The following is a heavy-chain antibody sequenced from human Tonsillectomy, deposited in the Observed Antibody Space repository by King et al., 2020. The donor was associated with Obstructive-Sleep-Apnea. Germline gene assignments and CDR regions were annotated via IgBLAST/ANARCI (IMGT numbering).Heavy chain of an antibody. CDR1: AGSISYYY. D-gene: IGHD2-15*01. V-gene: IGHV4-59*08. CDR2: IYYSGGT. J-gene: IGHJ3*02. Sequence: QVQLQESGPGLVKPSETLSLTCTVSAGSISYYYWSWIRQPPGRGLEWIGYIYYSGGTKYNPSLKSRVTISVDTSKKQFSLKLSSATAADTAVYYCARHAGGGYHDDAFDIWGQGTMVTVSS. CDR3: ARHAGGGYHDDAFDI.